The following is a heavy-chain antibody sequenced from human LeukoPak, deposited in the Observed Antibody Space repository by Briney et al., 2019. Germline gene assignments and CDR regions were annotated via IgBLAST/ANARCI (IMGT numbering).Heavy chain of an antibody. J-gene: IGHJ3*02. Sequence: ASVKVSCKASGYTFTSYAMHWVRQAPGQRLEWMGWINAGNGNTKYSQEFQGRVTITRDTSASTAYMELSSLRSEDTAMYYCARRYCTNGVCYHDRGAFDIWGQGTMVTVSS. D-gene: IGHD2-8*01. CDR2: INAGNGNT. V-gene: IGHV1-3*03. CDR3: ARRYCTNGVCYHDRGAFDI. CDR1: GYTFTSYA.